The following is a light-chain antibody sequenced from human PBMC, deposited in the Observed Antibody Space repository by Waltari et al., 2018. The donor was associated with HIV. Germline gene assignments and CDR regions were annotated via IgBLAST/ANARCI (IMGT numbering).Light chain of an antibody. CDR3: QESDSPSRS. CDR2: EAS. Sequence: DIQMTQSPSSLSASVGDRVTVTCRASQSINRYLNCYQQKAGKAPKLLIYEASTLQRGVPSRFSGSGSGTEFTLTISSLQPEDFATYYCQESDSPSRSFGQGTMLEIK. V-gene: IGKV1-39*01. CDR1: QSINRY. J-gene: IGKJ2*03.